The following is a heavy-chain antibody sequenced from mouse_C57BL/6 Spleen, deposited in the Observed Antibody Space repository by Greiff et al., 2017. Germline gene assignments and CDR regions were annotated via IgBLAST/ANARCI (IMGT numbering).Heavy chain of an antibody. CDR1: GYAFSSSW. CDR3: ARRWDTYYAMDY. CDR2: IYPGDGDT. Sequence: VQLQQSGPELVKPGASVKISCKASGYAFSSSWMNWVKQRPGKGLEWIGRIYPGDGDTNYNGKFKGKATLTADKSSSTAYMQLSSLTSEDSAVYFCARRWDTYYAMDYWGQGTSVTVSS. J-gene: IGHJ4*01. D-gene: IGHD3-3*01. V-gene: IGHV1-82*01.